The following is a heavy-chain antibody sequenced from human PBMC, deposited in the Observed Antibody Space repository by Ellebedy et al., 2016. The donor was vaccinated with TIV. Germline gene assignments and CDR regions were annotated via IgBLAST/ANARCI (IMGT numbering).Heavy chain of an antibody. CDR2: INKDGSEN. J-gene: IGHJ3*02. CDR1: GFTFSSYW. CDR3: ATDGSYGDYLSPTHAFVI. Sequence: GGSLRHSCAASGFTFSSYWMTWVRQAPGRGLEWVANINKDGSENFYVDSVNGRFTVSRDNAKNSLYLHLNSLRAEDTAMYYCATDGSYGDYLSPTHAFVIWGQGTMVTVSS. D-gene: IGHD4-17*01. V-gene: IGHV3-7*01.